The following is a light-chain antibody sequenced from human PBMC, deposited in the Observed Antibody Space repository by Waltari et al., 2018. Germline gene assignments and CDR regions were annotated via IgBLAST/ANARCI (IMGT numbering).Light chain of an antibody. V-gene: IGLV2-14*01. CDR3: NSYTGSNSWV. J-gene: IGLJ3*02. CDR1: SSDVGFYNY. Sequence: QSALTQPASVSGSPGQSITISCTGTSSDVGFYNYVSWYQQHPGKAPKLIIYDVSERPSGVSDRFSGSKSGNTASLTISGLQAEDEADYYCNSYTGSNSWVFGGGTKLAVL. CDR2: DVS.